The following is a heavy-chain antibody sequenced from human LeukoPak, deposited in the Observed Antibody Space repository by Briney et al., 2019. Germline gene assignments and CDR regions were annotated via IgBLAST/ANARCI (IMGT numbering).Heavy chain of an antibody. V-gene: IGHV3-49*04. D-gene: IGHD5-12*01. CDR1: GFTVGDYA. CDR2: IRSKTYGATA. CDR3: TRGLAGFTGYDDY. Sequence: GGSLRLSCAASGFTVGDYAMSWVRQAPGKGLECVAFIRSKTYGATADYAACVEGSFTISRDNSKNIAYLQMTGLKTEDRAVYYCTRGLAGFTGYDDYWGEGTLVTVSS. J-gene: IGHJ4*02.